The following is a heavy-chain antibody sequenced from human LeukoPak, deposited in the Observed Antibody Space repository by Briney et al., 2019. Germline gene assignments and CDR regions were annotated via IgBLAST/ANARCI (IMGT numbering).Heavy chain of an antibody. J-gene: IGHJ4*02. V-gene: IGHV3-21*01. CDR3: ARMTTVTHY. CDR1: GFTLSDYS. D-gene: IGHD4-17*01. CDR2: ISSTSSYI. Sequence: GGSLRLSCAASGFTLSDYSMNWVRQAPGKGLEWVSSISSTSSYIYYADSVQGRFTISRDNAKNSLYLQMNSLRAEDTAVYYCARMTTVTHYWGQGTLVTVSS.